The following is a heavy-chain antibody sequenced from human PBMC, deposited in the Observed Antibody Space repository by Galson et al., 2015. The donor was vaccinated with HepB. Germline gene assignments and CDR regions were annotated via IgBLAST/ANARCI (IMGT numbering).Heavy chain of an antibody. Sequence: ETLSLTCAVYGESFSGYYWNWIRQPPGKGLEWIGEINHRGTTNYNPSLKSRVTISIDTFKNQFSLKLNSMTAADTAVYYCARAGGPINWFDPWGQGTLVTVSS. J-gene: IGHJ5*02. CDR1: GESFSGYY. CDR2: INHRGTT. V-gene: IGHV4-34*01. D-gene: IGHD6-25*01. CDR3: ARAGGPINWFDP.